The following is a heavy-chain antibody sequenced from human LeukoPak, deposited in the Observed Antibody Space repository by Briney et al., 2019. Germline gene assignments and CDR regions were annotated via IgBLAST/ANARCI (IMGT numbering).Heavy chain of an antibody. J-gene: IGHJ4*02. Sequence: PSETLSLTCTVSGGSINSYYWSWIRQPPGKGLEWIGYIYYSGSTNYNPSLKSRVTISVDTSKNQFSLKLSSVTAADTAVYYCARAEDYYDSSGYFGDWGQGTLVTVSS. CDR2: IYYSGST. CDR1: GGSINSYY. CDR3: ARAEDYYDSSGYFGD. D-gene: IGHD3-22*01. V-gene: IGHV4-59*01.